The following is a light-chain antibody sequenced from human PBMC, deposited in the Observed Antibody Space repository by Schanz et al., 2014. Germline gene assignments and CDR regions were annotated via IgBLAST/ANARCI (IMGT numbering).Light chain of an antibody. J-gene: IGKJ2*01. CDR1: QSVTSY. CDR3: HQYGSSPYT. Sequence: EIVLTQSPGTLSLSPGERATLSCRASQSVTSYLAWYQQKPGQAPRLLIYGASSRATGTPDRFSGSGSGTDFTLTISRLEPEDLAVYYCHQYGSSPYTFGQGTKLEIK. V-gene: IGKV3-20*01. CDR2: GAS.